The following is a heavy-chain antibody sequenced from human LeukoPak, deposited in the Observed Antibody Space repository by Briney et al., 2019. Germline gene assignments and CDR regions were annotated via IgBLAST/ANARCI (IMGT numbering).Heavy chain of an antibody. V-gene: IGHV4-59*12. CDR2: IYYSGST. J-gene: IGHJ4*02. CDR1: GGSFSGYY. Sequence: SETLSLTCAVYGGSFSGYYWSWIRQPPGKGLEWIGYIYYSGSTNYNPSLKSRVTISVDKSKNQFSLQLTSVTATDTAVYLCARNAYYSADYWGQGTLVTVSS. D-gene: IGHD2/OR15-2a*01. CDR3: ARNAYYSADY.